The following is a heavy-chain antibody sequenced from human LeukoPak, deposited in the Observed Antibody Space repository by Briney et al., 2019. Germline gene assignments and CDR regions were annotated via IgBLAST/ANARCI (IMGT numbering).Heavy chain of an antibody. J-gene: IGHJ4*02. CDR3: AKYCSGGNCYSGLY. D-gene: IGHD2-15*01. Sequence: GGSLRLSCAASGFIFSNYAMTWVRQAPGKGLQWVSTITSGGNTYYADSVKGRFTISRDNSKNTLYLQMNGLRAEGAAVYSCAKYCSGGNCYSGLYWGQGTLVTVSS. V-gene: IGHV3-23*01. CDR2: ITSGGNT. CDR1: GFIFSNYA.